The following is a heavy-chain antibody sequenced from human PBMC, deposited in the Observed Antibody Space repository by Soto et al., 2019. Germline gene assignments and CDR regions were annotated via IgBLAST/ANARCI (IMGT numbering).Heavy chain of an antibody. D-gene: IGHD5-18*01. J-gene: IGHJ6*03. CDR1: GFTFTSSA. CDR3: ARGRYSSLYYYYYYMDV. Sequence: SVKVSCKASGFTFTSSAVQWVRQAPGQGLEWMGRIIPILGIANYAQKFQGRVTITADKSTSTAYMELSSLRSEDTAVYYCARGRYSSLYYYYYYMDVWGKGTTVTVSS. V-gene: IGHV1-69*04. CDR2: IIPILGIA.